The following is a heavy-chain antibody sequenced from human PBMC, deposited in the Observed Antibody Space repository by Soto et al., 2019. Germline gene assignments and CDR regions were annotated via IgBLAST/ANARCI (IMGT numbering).Heavy chain of an antibody. Sequence: XGSLRLSWAASGFTLTSCSLIWVRQTPGKGLEWVSALGRSGGATYYADSVKGRFTISRDTSTNTLYLQMTNLRADDTAIYYCAKGEMATIRKPFDPWGQGTLVTVSS. CDR2: LGRSGGAT. CDR1: GFTLTSCS. J-gene: IGHJ5*02. CDR3: AKGEMATIRKPFDP. D-gene: IGHD5-12*01. V-gene: IGHV3-23*01.